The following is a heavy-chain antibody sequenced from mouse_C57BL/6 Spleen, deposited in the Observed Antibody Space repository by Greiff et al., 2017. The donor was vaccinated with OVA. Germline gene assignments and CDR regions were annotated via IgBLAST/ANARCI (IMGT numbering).Heavy chain of an antibody. CDR3: ASVGGYDGGDAMDY. Sequence: VNLMESRGSFFPPGWSLPPSCAPPFFPFLRSFLSFFRTTPSPLLSFFSPIISCVSYTYYPDSVNGRFTISRDNAKNTLYLQMSSLKSEDTAMYYCASVGGYDGGDAMDYWGQGTSVTVSS. V-gene: IGHV5-6*02. CDR2: IISCVSYT. CDR1: FFPFLRSF. D-gene: IGHD2-2*01. J-gene: IGHJ4*01.